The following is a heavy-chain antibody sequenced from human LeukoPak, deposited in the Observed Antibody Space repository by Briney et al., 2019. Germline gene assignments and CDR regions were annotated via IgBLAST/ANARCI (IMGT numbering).Heavy chain of an antibody. V-gene: IGHV1-3*01. D-gene: IGHD2-15*01. CDR1: GYTFTSYA. CDR3: ARESVGGDYIDY. Sequence: ASVKVSCKASGYTFTSYAMHWVRQAPGQRLEWMGWINAGNGNTKYSQKFQGRVTITRDTSASTAYMELSSLRSEDTAVYYCARESVGGDYIDYWGQGTLVTVSS. J-gene: IGHJ4*02. CDR2: INAGNGNT.